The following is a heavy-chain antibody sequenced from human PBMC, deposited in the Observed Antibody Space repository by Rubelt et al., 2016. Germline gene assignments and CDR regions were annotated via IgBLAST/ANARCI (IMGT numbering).Heavy chain of an antibody. D-gene: IGHD2-15*01. Sequence: QVQLQQWGAGLLKPSETLSLTCGFYGGSFSSYYWIWIRQPPGKGLDWIGEINHSGGTGYNPSLKSRVTISVDRSKSQFSLNLRSVIAADTAVYYCARKMVDATRDVFDIWGQGTMVIVSS. V-gene: IGHV4-34*02. J-gene: IGHJ3*02. CDR3: ARKMVDATRDVFDI. CDR2: INHSGGT. CDR1: GGSFSSYY.